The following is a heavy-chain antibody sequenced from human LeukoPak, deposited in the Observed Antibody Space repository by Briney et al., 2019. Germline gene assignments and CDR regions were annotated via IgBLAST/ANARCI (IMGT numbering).Heavy chain of an antibody. CDR3: ARVDDSSGYYSLDAFDI. Sequence: GASVKVSCKASGYTFTSYYMHWVRQAPGQGLEWMGIINPSGGSTSYAQKFQGRVTMTRDMSTSTVYMELSSLRSEDTAVYYCARVDDSSGYYSLDAFDIWGQGTMVTVSS. D-gene: IGHD3-22*01. V-gene: IGHV1-46*01. CDR2: INPSGGST. J-gene: IGHJ3*02. CDR1: GYTFTSYY.